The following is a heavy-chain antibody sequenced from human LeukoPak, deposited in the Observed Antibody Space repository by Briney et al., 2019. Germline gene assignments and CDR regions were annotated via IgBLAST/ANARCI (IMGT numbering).Heavy chain of an antibody. CDR1: VGSFSVHY. CDR3: AKEQWTRVFDF. CDR2: INHSGST. D-gene: IGHD6-19*01. V-gene: IGHV4-34*01. Sequence: SETLSLTCALYVGSFSVHYSSWIPHPPGKGLEWIGEINHSGSTNYNPSLKSRVTLSQDTSKKHFSPKLKSLNALRTRRYYCAKEQWTRVFDFW. J-gene: IGHJ4*01.